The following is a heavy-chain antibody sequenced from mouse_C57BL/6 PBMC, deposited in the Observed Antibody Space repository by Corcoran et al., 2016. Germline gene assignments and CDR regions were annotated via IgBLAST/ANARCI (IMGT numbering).Heavy chain of an antibody. V-gene: IGHV1-26*01. CDR2: INPNNGGT. CDR3: ARLRDYDERAFAY. J-gene: IGHJ3*01. CDR1: GYTFTDYY. D-gene: IGHD2-4*01. Sequence: EVQLQQTGPELVKPGASVKISWKASGYTFTDYYMNWVKQSHGKSLEWIGDINPNNGGTSYNQKFKGKATLTVDKSSSTAYMDLRSLTSADSAVYYCARLRDYDERAFAYWGQGTLVTVSA.